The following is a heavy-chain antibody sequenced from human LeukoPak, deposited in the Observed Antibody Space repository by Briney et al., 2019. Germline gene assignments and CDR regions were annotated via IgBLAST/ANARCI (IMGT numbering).Heavy chain of an antibody. V-gene: IGHV3-21*01. Sequence: PGGSLRLSCAASGFTFSSYSMNWVRQAPGKGLEWVSSISSSSSYIYYADSVKGRFTISRDNAKNSLYLQMNSLRAEDTAVYYCARDFRITMVRGVIPWGQGTLVTVPS. J-gene: IGHJ5*02. D-gene: IGHD3-10*01. CDR3: ARDFRITMVRGVIP. CDR2: ISSSSSYI. CDR1: GFTFSSYS.